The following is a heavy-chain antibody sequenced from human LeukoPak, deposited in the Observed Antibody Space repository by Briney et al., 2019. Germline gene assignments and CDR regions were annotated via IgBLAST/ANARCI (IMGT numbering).Heavy chain of an antibody. CDR2: INDYTGDT. V-gene: IGHV4-34*01. CDR1: GGSFTDYF. Sequence: PSETLSLTCSVYGGSFTDYFWTWIRQSPGKGLEWIGEINDYTGDTKYNPSLNSRVSISLEKSKNQFSLELRSVTAADTAVYYCARGRIAKIVVVHSFSYGMDVWGQGTTVAVSS. J-gene: IGHJ6*02. D-gene: IGHD3-22*01. CDR3: ARGRIAKIVVVHSFSYGMDV.